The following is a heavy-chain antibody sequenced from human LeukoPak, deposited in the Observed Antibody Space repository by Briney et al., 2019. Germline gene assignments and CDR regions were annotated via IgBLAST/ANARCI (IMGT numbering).Heavy chain of an antibody. Sequence: SETLSLTCTVSGGSISSSSYYWGWIRQPPGKGLEWIGSIYYSGNTNYKPSLKSRVTMSVDTSKKQFSLKLSSVTAADTAVYYCARVSSSWYQDWYFDLWGRGTLVTVSS. CDR3: ARVSSSWYQDWYFDL. CDR2: IYYSGNT. J-gene: IGHJ2*01. V-gene: IGHV4-39*07. D-gene: IGHD6-13*01. CDR1: GGSISSSSYY.